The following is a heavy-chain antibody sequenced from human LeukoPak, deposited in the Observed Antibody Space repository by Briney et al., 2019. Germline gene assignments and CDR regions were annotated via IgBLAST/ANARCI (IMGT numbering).Heavy chain of an antibody. Sequence: NTSETLSLTCTVSGGSVSSGSYYWSWIRPPPGKGLEWIVYIYYSGSTNYNPSLKSRVTISVDTSKNQFSLKLSSVTAADTAVYYCARVVPYYYYYGMDVWGQGTTVTVSS. CDR3: ARVVPYYYYYGMDV. J-gene: IGHJ6*02. CDR1: GGSVSSGSYY. V-gene: IGHV4-61*01. D-gene: IGHD2-2*01. CDR2: IYYSGST.